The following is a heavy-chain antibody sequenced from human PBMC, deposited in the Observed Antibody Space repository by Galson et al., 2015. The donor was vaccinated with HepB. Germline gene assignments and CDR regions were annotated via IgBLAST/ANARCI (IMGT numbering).Heavy chain of an antibody. D-gene: IGHD2-8*01. V-gene: IGHV1-46*01. CDR1: GYTLTNYH. J-gene: IGHJ6*02. CDR2: IFAGGGST. CDR3: AREGGPPSYAGVGLDV. Sequence: SCKASGYTLTNYHFHWVRQAPGQGPEWMGKIFAGGGSTRYAERFQGRVTLTRDSSTSTIYMEVSSLRSEDTAVYYCAREGGPPSYAGVGLDVWGQGTTVTVSS.